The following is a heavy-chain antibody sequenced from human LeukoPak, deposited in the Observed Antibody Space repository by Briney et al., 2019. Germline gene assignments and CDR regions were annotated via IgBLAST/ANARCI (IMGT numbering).Heavy chain of an antibody. J-gene: IGHJ5*02. CDR1: GFAFSNHA. V-gene: IGHV3-23*01. CDR3: ARGGAYDYGVLDA. Sequence: GGSLPVSCEASGFAFSNHAMTWVRQAPGEGLQWVSTISDTGKTTFYKDSVRGRFTISRDISNNTLYLQMDGLRADDTAVYYCARGGAYDYGVLDAWGQGTL. CDR2: ISDTGKTT. D-gene: IGHD4/OR15-4a*01.